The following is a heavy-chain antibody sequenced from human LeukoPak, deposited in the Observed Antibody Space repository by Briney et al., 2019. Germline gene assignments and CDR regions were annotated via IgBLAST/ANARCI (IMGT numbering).Heavy chain of an antibody. V-gene: IGHV1-18*01. CDR3: ATGYGLNFAFDY. CDR2: ISAYNGNT. CDR1: GYTFTTYG. D-gene: IGHD5-18*01. Sequence: ASVKVSCKASGYTFTTYGISWVRQAPGQGLEWMGWISAYNGNTNYAQKFQGRVTMTTDTSTSTAYMELRSLRSDDTAVYYCATGYGLNFAFDYWGQGTLVTVSS. J-gene: IGHJ4*02.